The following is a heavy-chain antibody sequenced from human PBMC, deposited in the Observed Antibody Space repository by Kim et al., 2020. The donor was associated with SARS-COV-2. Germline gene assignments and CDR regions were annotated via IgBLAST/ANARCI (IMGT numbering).Heavy chain of an antibody. CDR3: ARRSSWKNGFDY. V-gene: IGHV4-39*01. CDR1: GGSISSNNYY. D-gene: IGHD2-2*01. Sequence: SETLSLTCTVSGGSISSNNYYWGWIRQPPGKGLEWIGSIYYSGTTYYNPSLKSRVSISVDTSKNQFSLNLTSVTAADTAVYFCARRSSWKNGFDYWGHGTLVTVSS. CDR2: IYYSGTT. J-gene: IGHJ4*01.